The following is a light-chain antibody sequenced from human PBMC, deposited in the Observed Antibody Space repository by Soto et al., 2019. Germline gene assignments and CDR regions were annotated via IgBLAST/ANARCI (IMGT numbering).Light chain of an antibody. Sequence: IVLTQSPGTLSLSPGESATLSCRPSQSVSSTLAWYQQKPRQAPRLLIYNVPTRATGISARFSGSGSGTDFTLTISSLQSGDLAVYYCQQYNKWPPITFGQGTRREIK. CDR3: QQYNKWPPIT. V-gene: IGKV3-15*01. J-gene: IGKJ5*01. CDR1: QSVSST. CDR2: NVP.